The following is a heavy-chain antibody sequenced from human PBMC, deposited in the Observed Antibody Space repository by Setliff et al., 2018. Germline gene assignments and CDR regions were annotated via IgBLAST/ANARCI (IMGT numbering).Heavy chain of an antibody. CDR1: TFPFSNYG. Sequence: LRLSCAASTFPFSNYGVTWVRQAPGKGPQWVASISASGHNTWYADFVKGRFTISRDNSKNTLYLQMNSLRAEDTAIYYCARCSSWHGHYPHFNYWGQGTLVTVSS. D-gene: IGHD6-13*01. J-gene: IGHJ4*02. CDR3: ARCSSWHGHYPHFNY. V-gene: IGHV3-23*01. CDR2: ISASGHNT.